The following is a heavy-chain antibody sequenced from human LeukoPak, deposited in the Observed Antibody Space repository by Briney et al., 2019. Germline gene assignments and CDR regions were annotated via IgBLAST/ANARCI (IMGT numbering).Heavy chain of an antibody. Sequence: SSVQVSCKASGGTFSSYAISWVRQAPGQGLEWMGRIIPMLGIANYAQKFQGRVTITADKSTSTAYMELSSLRSEDTAVYYCASPAGDSSGYRDYWGQGTLVPVSS. J-gene: IGHJ4*02. CDR2: IIPMLGIA. V-gene: IGHV1-69*04. CDR1: GGTFSSYA. D-gene: IGHD3-22*01. CDR3: ASPAGDSSGYRDY.